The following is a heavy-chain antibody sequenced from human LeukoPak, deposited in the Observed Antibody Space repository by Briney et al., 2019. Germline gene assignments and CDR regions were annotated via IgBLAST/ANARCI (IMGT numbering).Heavy chain of an antibody. CDR1: GFTCSSVE. CDR3: ARRGNYYDGSGYDWFDP. J-gene: IGHJ5*02. D-gene: IGHD3-22*01. Sequence: GGSLRLSCAASGFTCSSVEVNGVRQAQGKGLEWVSYISSSGSTIYYADSVKGRFTISRDNAKNSLYLQMNSLRAEDTAVYYCARRGNYYDGSGYDWFDPWGQGTLVTVSS. CDR2: ISSSGSTI. V-gene: IGHV3-48*03.